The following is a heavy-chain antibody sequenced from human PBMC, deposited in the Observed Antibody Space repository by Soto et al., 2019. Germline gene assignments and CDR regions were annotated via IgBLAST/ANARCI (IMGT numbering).Heavy chain of an antibody. D-gene: IGHD3-16*02. CDR3: ARDGDYFWGSYRYLTIGPFDY. CDR2: ISSSSSTI. V-gene: IGHV3-48*01. CDR1: GFTFSSYS. J-gene: IGHJ4*02. Sequence: EVQLVESGGGLVQPGGSLRLSCAASGFTFSSYSMNWVRQAPGKGLEWVLYISSSSSTIYYADSVKGRFTISRDNAKNSLYLKMNSLRADEKAVYYCARDGDYFWGSYRYLTIGPFDYWGQGTLVPGSS.